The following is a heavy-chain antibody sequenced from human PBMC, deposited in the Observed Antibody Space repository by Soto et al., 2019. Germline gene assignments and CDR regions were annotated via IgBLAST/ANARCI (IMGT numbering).Heavy chain of an antibody. J-gene: IGHJ4*02. Sequence: QVQLVESGGGVVQPGRFLRLSCAASGFTFSTYGMHWVRQAPGKGLEWVAVISYDGSNKYCADSVKGRFTISRDNSKNTLFLQMNSLTAEDTAVYYCVKELGRYCSGGGCYYFDYWGQGTLVTVSS. CDR1: GFTFSTYG. D-gene: IGHD2-15*01. CDR2: ISYDGSNK. V-gene: IGHV3-30*18. CDR3: VKELGRYCSGGGCYYFDY.